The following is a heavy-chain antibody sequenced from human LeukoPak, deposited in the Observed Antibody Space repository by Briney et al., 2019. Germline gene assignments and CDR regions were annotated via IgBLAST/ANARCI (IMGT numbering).Heavy chain of an antibody. CDR1: GFTFSSYG. CDR2: IWYDGSNK. D-gene: IGHD3-22*01. Sequence: GRSLRLSCAASGFTFSSYGMHWVRQAPGKGLEWVAVIWYDGSNKYYADSVKGRFTISRDNSKNTLYLQMNSLRAEDTAVYYCARDRYYYDSSGYYRGFYFDYWGQGTLVTVSS. CDR3: ARDRYYYDSSGYYRGFYFDY. J-gene: IGHJ4*02. V-gene: IGHV3-33*01.